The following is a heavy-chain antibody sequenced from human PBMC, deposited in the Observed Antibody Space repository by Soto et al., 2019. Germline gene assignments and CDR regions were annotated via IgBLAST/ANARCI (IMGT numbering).Heavy chain of an antibody. CDR1: GFTFSSYA. V-gene: IGHV3-23*01. CDR2: ISGSGGST. CDR3: AKVLGGFSEYCGGDCYWGYYGMDV. D-gene: IGHD2-21*02. Sequence: GGSLRLSCAASGFTFSSYAMSWVRQAPGKGLEWVSAISGSGGSTYYADSVKGRFTISRDNSKNTLYLQMNSLRAEDTAVYYCAKVLGGFSEYCGGDCYWGYYGMDVWGQGTTVTVSS. J-gene: IGHJ6*02.